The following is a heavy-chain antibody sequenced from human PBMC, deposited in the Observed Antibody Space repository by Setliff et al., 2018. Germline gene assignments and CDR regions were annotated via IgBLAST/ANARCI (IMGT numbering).Heavy chain of an antibody. Sequence: PGESLKISCAASGFTFSSHWMHWVRQVPGKGLAWVSQINPDATTTYYGDSVKGRLTISRDNAKNTLYLQMNSLRADDTAVYYCARAKGNDYSMDVWGKGTTVTVSS. CDR2: INPDATTT. V-gene: IGHV3-74*01. CDR3: ARAKGNDYSMDV. CDR1: GFTFSSHW. J-gene: IGHJ6*03.